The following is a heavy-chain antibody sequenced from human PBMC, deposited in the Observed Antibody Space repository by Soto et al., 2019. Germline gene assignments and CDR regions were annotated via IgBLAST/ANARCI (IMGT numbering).Heavy chain of an antibody. D-gene: IGHD1-1*01. J-gene: IGHJ6*03. Sequence: GGSLRLSCAASGFTFSSYSMNRVRQAPGKGLAWVSYISSSSSTIYYADSVKGRFTISRDNAKNSLYLQMNSLRAEDTAVYYCARPTGTTWGDYYYYYMDVWGKGTTVTVSS. CDR2: ISSSSSTI. CDR1: GFTFSSYS. CDR3: ARPTGTTWGDYYYYYMDV. V-gene: IGHV3-48*01.